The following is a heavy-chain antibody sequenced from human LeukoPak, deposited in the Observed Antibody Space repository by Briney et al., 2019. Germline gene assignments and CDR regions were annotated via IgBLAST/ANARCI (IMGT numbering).Heavy chain of an antibody. V-gene: IGHV3-30*18. Sequence: PGGSLRLSCAASGFTFSSYGMHWVRQAPGKGLEWVAVISYDGSNKYYADSVKGRFTISRDNSKSTLYLQMNSLRPADTAVYYCAKDRWTGSYYFDFWGQGALLTVSS. CDR3: AKDRWTGSYYFDF. CDR2: ISYDGSNK. D-gene: IGHD4-23*01. CDR1: GFTFSSYG. J-gene: IGHJ4*02.